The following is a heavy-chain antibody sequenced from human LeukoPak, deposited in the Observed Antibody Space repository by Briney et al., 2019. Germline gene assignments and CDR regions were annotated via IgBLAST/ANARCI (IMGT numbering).Heavy chain of an antibody. CDR1: GGSISSYY. D-gene: IGHD3-22*01. Sequence: SETLSLTCTVSGGSISSYYWSWIRQPPGKGQEWIGYIYTSGSTNYNPSLKSRVTISVDTSKNQFSLKLSSVTAADTAVYYCARLGNNYHDSSGYYGDYYYYYMDVWGKGTTVTVSS. CDR2: IYTSGST. CDR3: ARLGNNYHDSSGYYGDYYYYYMDV. J-gene: IGHJ6*03. V-gene: IGHV4-4*09.